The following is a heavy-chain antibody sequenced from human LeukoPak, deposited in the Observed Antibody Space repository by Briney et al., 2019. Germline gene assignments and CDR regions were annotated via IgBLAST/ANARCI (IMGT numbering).Heavy chain of an antibody. CDR3: AKDLWFGELNY. Sequence: GGSLRLSCAASGFTFSSYEMNWVRQAPGKGLEWVSYISSSGSTIYYADSVKGRFTISRDNAKNTLYLQMNSLRAEDTAVYYCAKDLWFGELNYWGQGTLVTVSS. CDR2: ISSSGSTI. V-gene: IGHV3-48*03. J-gene: IGHJ4*02. D-gene: IGHD3-10*01. CDR1: GFTFSSYE.